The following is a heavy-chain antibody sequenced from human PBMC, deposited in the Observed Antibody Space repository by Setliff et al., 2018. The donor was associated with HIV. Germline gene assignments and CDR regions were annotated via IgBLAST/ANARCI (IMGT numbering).Heavy chain of an antibody. Sequence: PSETLSLTCAVYGGSFSGYYWSWIRQPPGKGLEWIGSVYYSGTTYYSPSLKCRVTIYEDTSKSQFSLKLSSVIAADTAVYYWARLTYYYDTSGPAAAFDIWGQGTMVTVSS. J-gene: IGHJ3*02. CDR2: VYYSGTT. CDR1: GGSFSGYY. V-gene: IGHV4-34*01. CDR3: ARLTYYYDTSGPAAAFDI. D-gene: IGHD3-22*01.